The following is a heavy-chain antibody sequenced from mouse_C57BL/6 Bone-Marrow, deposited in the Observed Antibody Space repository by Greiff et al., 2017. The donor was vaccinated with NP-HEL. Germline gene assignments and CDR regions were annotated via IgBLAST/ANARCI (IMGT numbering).Heavy chain of an antibody. CDR1: GYTFTGYW. D-gene: IGHD2-5*01. CDR3: ARDSNYVGYYAMDY. J-gene: IGHJ4*01. Sequence: VQLQQSGAELMKPGASVKLSCKATGYTFTGYWIEWVKQRPGHGPEWIGEILPGSGSTNYNEKFKGKATFTADTSSNTAYMQLSSLTTEDSAIYYCARDSNYVGYYAMDYWGQGTSVTVSS. V-gene: IGHV1-9*01. CDR2: ILPGSGST.